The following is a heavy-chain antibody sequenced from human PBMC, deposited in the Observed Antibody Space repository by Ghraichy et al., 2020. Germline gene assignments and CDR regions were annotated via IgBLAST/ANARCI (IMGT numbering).Heavy chain of an antibody. CDR1: GYTFTGYY. CDR2: INPNSGGT. J-gene: IGHJ4*02. Sequence: ASVKVSCKASGYTFTGYYMHWVRQAPGQGLEWMGRINPNSGGTNYAQKFQGRVTMTRDTSISTAYMELSRLRSDDTAVYYCARVSDDFWSGYLTDYWGQGTLVTVSS. CDR3: ARVSDDFWSGYLTDY. D-gene: IGHD3-3*01. V-gene: IGHV1-2*06.